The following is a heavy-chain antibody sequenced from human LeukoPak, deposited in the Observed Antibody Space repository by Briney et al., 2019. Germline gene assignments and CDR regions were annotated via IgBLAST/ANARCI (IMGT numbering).Heavy chain of an antibody. CDR3: ARRVVNNRNWYFDL. CDR1: GSIFTSYW. V-gene: IGHV5-51*01. CDR2: IYPGDSDT. Sequence: GASLQISCKGSGSIFTSYWIGWVRQLPGKGLEWMGIIYPGDSDTRYSPSFQGQVTISADKSINTAYLQWSSLKASDTAMYYCARRVVNNRNWYFDLWGRGTLVTVSS. D-gene: IGHD4-23*01. J-gene: IGHJ2*01.